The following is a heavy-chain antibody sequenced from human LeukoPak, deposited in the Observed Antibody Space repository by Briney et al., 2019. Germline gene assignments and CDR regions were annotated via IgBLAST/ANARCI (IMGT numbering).Heavy chain of an antibody. Sequence: GGSLRLSCAASGFTFSDYYMSWIRQAPGKGLVWVSRINSDGSSTSYADSVKGRFTISRDNAKNTLYLQMNSLRAEDTAVYYCARARYSSRWDWGQGTLVTVSS. D-gene: IGHD6-13*01. CDR2: INSDGSST. J-gene: IGHJ4*02. CDR1: GFTFSDYY. V-gene: IGHV3-74*01. CDR3: ARARYSSRWD.